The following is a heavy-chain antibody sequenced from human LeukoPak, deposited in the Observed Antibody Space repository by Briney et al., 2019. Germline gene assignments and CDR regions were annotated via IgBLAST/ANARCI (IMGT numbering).Heavy chain of an antibody. CDR3: ARAGYCSGVRCYPFDY. CDR1: GFTLSNYE. D-gene: IGHD2-15*01. V-gene: IGHV3-48*03. J-gene: IGHJ4*02. CDR2: ISTSGSSI. Sequence: GGSLRLSCAASGFTLSNYEMNWVRQAPGKGLEWVSYISTSGSSIYYADSVKGRFTISRDNAKNSLYLQMNSLRAEDTAVYYCARAGYCSGVRCYPFDYWGQGTLVTVSS.